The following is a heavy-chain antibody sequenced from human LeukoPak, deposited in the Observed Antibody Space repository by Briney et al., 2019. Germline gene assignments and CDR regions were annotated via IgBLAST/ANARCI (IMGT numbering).Heavy chain of an antibody. CDR3: ATFRAFAEPPSS. CDR2: IYHSGTT. D-gene: IGHD1-26*01. Sequence: PSETLSLTCTVSGGSVSSTNYWGWIRQPPGKGLEWIADIYHSGTTYYNPSLKGRVIISVDTSKNHFSLRLTSVTAADTAVYYCATFRAFAEPPSSWGPGTLVTVSS. J-gene: IGHJ5*02. V-gene: IGHV4-39*02. CDR1: GGSVSSTNY.